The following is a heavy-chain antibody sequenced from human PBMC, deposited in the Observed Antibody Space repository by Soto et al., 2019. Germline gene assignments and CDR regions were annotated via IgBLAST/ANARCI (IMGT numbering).Heavy chain of an antibody. Sequence: ASVKVSCKASGYTFTSYDINWVRQATGQGLEWMGWMNPNSGNTGYAQKFQGRVTMTRNTSISTAYMELSSLRSEDTAVYYCARNGGGYCSGGSCYSGWFDPWGQGILVTVSS. CDR3: ARNGGGYCSGGSCYSGWFDP. CDR1: GYTFTSYD. D-gene: IGHD2-15*01. J-gene: IGHJ5*02. CDR2: MNPNSGNT. V-gene: IGHV1-8*01.